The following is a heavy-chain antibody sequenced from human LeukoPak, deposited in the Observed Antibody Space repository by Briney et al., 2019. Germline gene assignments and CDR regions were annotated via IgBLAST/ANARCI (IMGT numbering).Heavy chain of an antibody. CDR3: ARVPYCGGDCYPHWYFDL. CDR1: GGSISSYY. J-gene: IGHJ2*01. CDR2: IYYSGST. D-gene: IGHD2-21*02. Sequence: SETLSLTCTVSGGSISSYYWSWIRQPPGKGLEWIGYIYYSGSTNYNPSLKSRVTISVDTSKNQFSLKLSSVTAADTAVHYCARVPYCGGDCYPHWYFDLWGRGTLVTVSS. V-gene: IGHV4-59*01.